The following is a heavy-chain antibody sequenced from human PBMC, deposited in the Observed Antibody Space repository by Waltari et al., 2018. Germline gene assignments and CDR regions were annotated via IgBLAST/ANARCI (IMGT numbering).Heavy chain of an antibody. J-gene: IGHJ4*02. CDR1: GFTFSRFG. CDR2: LWHDGSNE. CDR3: ASQSTTLFDY. Sequence: QVQLVESGGGVVQPGRSLRLSCAASGFTFSRFGMHWVRQAPGKGLECVVVLWHDGSNEYYVDSVKGRFTISRDNSKNTLYLQMNSLRAEDSAVYYCASQSTTLFDYWGQGTLVTVSS. D-gene: IGHD2-15*01. V-gene: IGHV3-33*01.